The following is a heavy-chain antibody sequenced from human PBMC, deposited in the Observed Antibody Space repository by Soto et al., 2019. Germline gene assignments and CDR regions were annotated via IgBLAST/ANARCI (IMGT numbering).Heavy chain of an antibody. CDR2: IHDSGRN. CDR1: SDSITNYY. Sequence: QVQLQESGPGLVKPSETLSLTCTVSSDSITNYYWSWIRQSPGKGLEWIGYIHDSGRNNYNPSLKSPVKISVDTSKTQFSLKLNSVTAADTAVYYCARVGGTRGWYWGQGTLVTVSS. V-gene: IGHV4-59*01. J-gene: IGHJ4*02. CDR3: ARVGGTRGWY. D-gene: IGHD2-15*01.